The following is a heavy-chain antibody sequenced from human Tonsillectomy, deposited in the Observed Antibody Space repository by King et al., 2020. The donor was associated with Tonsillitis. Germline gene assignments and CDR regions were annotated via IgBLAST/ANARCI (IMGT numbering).Heavy chain of an antibody. Sequence: QLVQSGGGVVQPGRSLRLSCAASGFTFSSYGMHWVRQAPGKGLEWVAVISYDGSNKYYADSVTGRFTISRDNSKNTLYLQMNSLRAEDTGVYYCAKDISSGLWGQGALVTVSS. CDR1: GFTFSSYG. D-gene: IGHD6-19*01. J-gene: IGHJ4*02. CDR3: AKDISSGL. CDR2: ISYDGSNK. V-gene: IGHV3-30*18.